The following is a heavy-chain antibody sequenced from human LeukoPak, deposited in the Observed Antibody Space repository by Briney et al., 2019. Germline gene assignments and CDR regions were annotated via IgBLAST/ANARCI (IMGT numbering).Heavy chain of an antibody. J-gene: IGHJ4*02. Sequence: SETLSLTCTVSGGSISSYYWNWIRQPPGKGLEWIGFISYSGSTNYNPSLKSRVTISLDTSKNQFSLQLNSVTPEDTAVYYCARDSLGGPLFDYWGQGTLVTVSS. CDR1: GGSISSYY. CDR3: ARDSLGGPLFDY. CDR2: ISYSGST. D-gene: IGHD3-16*01. V-gene: IGHV4-59*12.